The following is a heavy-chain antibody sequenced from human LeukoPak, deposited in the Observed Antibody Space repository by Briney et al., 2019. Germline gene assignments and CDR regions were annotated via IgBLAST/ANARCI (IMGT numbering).Heavy chain of an antibody. CDR2: INTGTGNP. V-gene: IGHV7-4-1*02. CDR1: GYTFTSYT. CDR3: ASFGAHSFDY. D-gene: IGHD3-10*01. J-gene: IGHJ4*02. Sequence: ASVKVSCKTSGYTFTSYTMNWVRQAPGQGLEFMGWINTGTGNPTYAQGFTGRFVFSLDTSVSTAYLQISTLKPEDTAVYYCASFGAHSFDYWGQGTLVTVSS.